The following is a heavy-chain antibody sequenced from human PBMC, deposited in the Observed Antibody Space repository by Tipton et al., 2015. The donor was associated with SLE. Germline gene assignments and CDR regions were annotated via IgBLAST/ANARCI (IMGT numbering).Heavy chain of an antibody. CDR2: IFNSGTT. CDR1: GGSISSGDYY. V-gene: IGHV4-30-4*01. CDR3: ARRPPYQPRNEYFDL. J-gene: IGHJ2*01. Sequence: TLSLTCTVSGGSISSGDYYWSWIRQPPGKGLEWIGYIFNSGTTYYNPSLERRITISVDTSRNHFSLKLNSVTAADTAVYYCARRPPYQPRNEYFDLWGRGTLVTVSS. D-gene: IGHD2-2*01.